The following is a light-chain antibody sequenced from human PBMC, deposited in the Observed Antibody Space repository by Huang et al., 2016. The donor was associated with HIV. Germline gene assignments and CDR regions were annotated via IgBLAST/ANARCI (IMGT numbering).Light chain of an antibody. CDR1: QSVCTY. V-gene: IGKV3-11*01. Sequence: ENMLKQSPATLSLSPGKRATLSCRASQSVCTYLAWYQQKPGQAPRLLIYDASFRATGIPVRCSGSRSDTNFTLTISSLEPEDFAVYYCQDRYNWPRFTFGQGTKVDIK. J-gene: IGKJ3*01. CDR3: QDRYNWPRFT. CDR2: DAS.